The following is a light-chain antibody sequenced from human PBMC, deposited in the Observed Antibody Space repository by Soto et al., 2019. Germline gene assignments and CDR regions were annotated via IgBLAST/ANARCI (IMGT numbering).Light chain of an antibody. CDR3: QQYGSSPLT. J-gene: IGKJ4*01. V-gene: IGKV3-20*01. CDR1: QSVYSNY. CDR2: GAS. Sequence: EIVLTQSPGTLSLSPGERATLSCRASQSVYSNYLAWYQQKPGQTPRVLIYGASSRATGIPDRFSGSGSGTDFTLTISRLEPEDVAVYYCQQYGSSPLTSGGGTKVEIK.